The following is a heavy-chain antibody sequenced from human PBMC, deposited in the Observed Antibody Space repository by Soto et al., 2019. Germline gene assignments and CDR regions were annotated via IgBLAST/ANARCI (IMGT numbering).Heavy chain of an antibody. CDR2: ISAYNGNT. Sequence: QVQLVQSGAEVKKPGASVKVSCKASGYTFTSYGISWVRQAPGQGLEWMGWISAYNGNTNYAQKLQGRVTMTTDTTRSTAYMELRSLRSDDTAVYYCARESPPKGGSGSYGVYYYYYMDVWGKGTTVTVSS. V-gene: IGHV1-18*01. J-gene: IGHJ6*03. CDR1: GYTFTSYG. CDR3: ARESPPKGGSGSYGVYYYYYMDV. D-gene: IGHD3-10*01.